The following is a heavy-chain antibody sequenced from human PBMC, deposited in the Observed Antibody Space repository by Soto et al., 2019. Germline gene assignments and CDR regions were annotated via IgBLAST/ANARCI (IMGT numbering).Heavy chain of an antibody. D-gene: IGHD3-16*02. CDR3: ARSEVIPEGCDY. Sequence: ASVKVSCKASGCIFTTYALHWVRQAPGQRLEWMGWINAGKGNTKYSQKFQDRVTITRDTSASVAYMELSSLASEDTAVYYCARSEVIPEGCDYWGQGTLVTVSS. CDR1: GCIFTTYA. CDR2: INAGKGNT. V-gene: IGHV1-3*01. J-gene: IGHJ4*02.